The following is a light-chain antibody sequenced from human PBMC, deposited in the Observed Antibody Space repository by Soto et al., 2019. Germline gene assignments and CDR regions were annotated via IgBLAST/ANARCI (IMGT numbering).Light chain of an antibody. CDR2: DAS. CDR1: QSVGSK. CDR3: QQYGDWPGA. J-gene: IGKJ4*01. Sequence: IVMSPSPLTLSVSKVERATLSCRASQSVGSKLAWYQQRPGQAPRLLIYDASNRATGIPARFSGSGSGTEFSLTISSLQSEDFAVYSCQQYGDWPGAFGGGTKVDIK. V-gene: IGKV3D-15*01.